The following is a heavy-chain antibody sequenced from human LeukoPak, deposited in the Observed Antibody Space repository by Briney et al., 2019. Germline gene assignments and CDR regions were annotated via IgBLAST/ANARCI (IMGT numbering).Heavy chain of an antibody. CDR2: IYSGGST. V-gene: IGHV3-53*01. J-gene: IGHJ4*02. CDR3: ARARNGGDFDY. D-gene: IGHD3-16*01. CDR1: GFTVSSNY. Sequence: QPGGSLRLSCAASGFTVSSNYMSWARQAPGKGLEWVSVIYSGGSTYYADSVKGRFTISRDNSKNTLYLQMNSLRAEDTAVYYCARARNGGDFDYWGQGTLVTVSS.